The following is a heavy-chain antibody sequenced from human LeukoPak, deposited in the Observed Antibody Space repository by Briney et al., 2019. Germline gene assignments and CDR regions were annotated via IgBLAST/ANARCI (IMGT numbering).Heavy chain of an antibody. V-gene: IGHV1-8*03. Sequence: ASVKVSCKASGYTFTSYGISWVRQATGQGLEWMGWMNPNSDNTGYAQKFQGRVTITRNTSISTAYMELSSLISEDTAVYYCATVKFAVTNYYYYYMDVWGKGTTVTISS. D-gene: IGHD4-17*01. J-gene: IGHJ6*03. CDR1: GYTFTSYG. CDR2: MNPNSDNT. CDR3: ATVKFAVTNYYYYYMDV.